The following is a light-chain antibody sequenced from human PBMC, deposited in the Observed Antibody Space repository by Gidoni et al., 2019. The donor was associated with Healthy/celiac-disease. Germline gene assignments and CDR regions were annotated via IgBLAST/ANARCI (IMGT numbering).Light chain of an antibody. Sequence: QSVLTQPPSVSGAPGQRVTISCTGSRSNIGAGYDVHWYQQLPGTAPNLLIYGNSNRPSWVPDRFSGPKSGTSASLAITWLQAEDASDYYCQSYDSSLSGVVFGGGTKLTVL. CDR3: QSYDSSLSGVV. CDR2: GNS. V-gene: IGLV1-40*01. CDR1: RSNIGAGYD. J-gene: IGLJ2*01.